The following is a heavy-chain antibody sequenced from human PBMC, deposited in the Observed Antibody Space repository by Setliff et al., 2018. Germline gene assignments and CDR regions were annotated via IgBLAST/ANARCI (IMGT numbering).Heavy chain of an antibody. CDR2: IHPSGST. V-gene: IGHV4-61*02. D-gene: IGHD1-1*01. J-gene: IGHJ5*02. Sequence: TLSLTCTVSGDSISSGSYHWSRIRKPAGKGLEWIGRIHPSGSTNYNPSLKSRVTISVDTSKNQFSLKVSSVTAADTAVYYCARTTGSTHNWLDPWGPGTLVTVPQ. CDR1: GDSISSGSYH. CDR3: ARTTGSTHNWLDP.